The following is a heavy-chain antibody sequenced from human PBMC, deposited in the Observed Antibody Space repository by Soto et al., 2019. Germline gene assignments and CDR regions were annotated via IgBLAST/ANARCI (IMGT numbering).Heavy chain of an antibody. Sequence: PGGSLRLSCAASGFTFSSYGMHWVRQAPGKGLEWVAVISYDGSNKYYADSVKGRFTISRDNSKNTLYLQMNSLRAEDTAVYYCVKVHYDFWSGYYPNYYYSGMDVWGQGTTVTVSS. CDR1: GFTFSSYG. D-gene: IGHD3-3*01. V-gene: IGHV3-30*18. J-gene: IGHJ6*02. CDR2: ISYDGSNK. CDR3: VKVHYDFWSGYYPNYYYSGMDV.